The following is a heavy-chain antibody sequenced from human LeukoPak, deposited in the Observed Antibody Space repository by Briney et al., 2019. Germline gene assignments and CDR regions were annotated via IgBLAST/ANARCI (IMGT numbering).Heavy chain of an antibody. CDR3: ASVGVVADYGLDV. D-gene: IGHD2-15*01. J-gene: IGHJ6*02. Sequence: GASVKVSCKASGYTLTGHYLHWVRQAPGQGLERMGWINPNTGATTYAQRFQGRVTLTRDTPISTAYMDLSRLRPDDTAVYYCASVGVVADYGLDVWGQGTTVTVSS. V-gene: IGHV1-2*02. CDR1: GYTLTGHY. CDR2: INPNTGAT.